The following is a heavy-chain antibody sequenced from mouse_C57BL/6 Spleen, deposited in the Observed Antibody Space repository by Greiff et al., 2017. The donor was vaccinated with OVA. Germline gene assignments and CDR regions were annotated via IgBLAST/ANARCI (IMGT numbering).Heavy chain of an antibody. CDR3: ARWSKGPYAMDY. V-gene: IGHV1-81*01. CDR2: IYPSNGTT. D-gene: IGHD1-3*01. Sequence: QVQLQQSGAELARPGASVKLSCKASGYTFTSYGISWVKQSPGQGLEWIGEIYPSNGTTYYNEKFKGKATLTADKSSSTAYMELRSLTSEYSAVDFCARWSKGPYAMDYWGQGTSVTVSS. CDR1: GYTFTSYG. J-gene: IGHJ4*01.